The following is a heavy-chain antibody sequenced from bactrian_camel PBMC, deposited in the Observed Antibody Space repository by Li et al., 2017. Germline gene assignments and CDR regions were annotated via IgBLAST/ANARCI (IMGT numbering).Heavy chain of an antibody. J-gene: IGHJ6*01. CDR2: IANGPSP. D-gene: IGHD2*01. CDR1: GYTYSSYC. CDR3: TVRPGLGGYWSFDY. V-gene: IGHV3S55*01. Sequence: HVQLVESGGGSVQNGGSLRLSCAASGYTYSSYCMAWFRQAPGKEREGVATIANGPSPCYADSVKGRFTISRDNAKGTLYLQLNSLKTEDTALYYCTVRPGLGGYWSFDYWGQGTQVTVS.